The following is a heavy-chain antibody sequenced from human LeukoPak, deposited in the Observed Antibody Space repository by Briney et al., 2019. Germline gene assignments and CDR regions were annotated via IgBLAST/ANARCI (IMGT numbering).Heavy chain of an antibody. CDR2: IYYSGST. D-gene: IGHD5-18*01. J-gene: IGHJ3*02. Sequence: PSETLSLTCTVSGGSISSSNYYWGWIRQPPGKGLEWIGSIYYSGSTYYNPSLTSRVTISADTSKNQFSLKLSSVTAADTAVYYCARPDQRGYTYGYSAFDIWGQGTMVTVSS. CDR3: ARPDQRGYTYGYSAFDI. V-gene: IGHV4-39*01. CDR1: GGSISSSNYY.